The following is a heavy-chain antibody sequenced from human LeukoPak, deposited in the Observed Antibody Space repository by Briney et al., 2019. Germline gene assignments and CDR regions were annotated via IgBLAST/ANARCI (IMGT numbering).Heavy chain of an antibody. Sequence: SVKVSCKASGGTFSSYAISWVRQAPGQGLEWMGGIIPIFGTANYAQKFQGRVTITTDESTSTAYMELSSLRSEDTAVYYCARQGHVGYSYGGEFDYWGQGTLVSVSS. CDR3: ARQGHVGYSYGGEFDY. V-gene: IGHV1-69*05. CDR2: IIPIFGTA. J-gene: IGHJ4*02. D-gene: IGHD5-18*01. CDR1: GGTFSSYA.